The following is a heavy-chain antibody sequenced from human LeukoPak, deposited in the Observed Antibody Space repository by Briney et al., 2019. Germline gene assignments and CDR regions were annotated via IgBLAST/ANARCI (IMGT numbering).Heavy chain of an antibody. CDR3: ARARPWPEHAFDI. J-gene: IGHJ3*02. CDR2: ISSSSGTI. V-gene: IGHV3-48*01. CDR1: GFAFSTYD. Sequence: PGGSLRLSCAASGFAFSTYDMNWVRQAPGKGLEWVSYISSSSGTIYYADSVKGRFTISRDNSKNTLYLQMNSLRGEDTSVYYCARARPWPEHAFDIWGQGTVVTVSS. D-gene: IGHD5-24*01.